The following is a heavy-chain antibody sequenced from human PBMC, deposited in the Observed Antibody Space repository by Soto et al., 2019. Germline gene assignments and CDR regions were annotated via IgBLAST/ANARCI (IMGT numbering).Heavy chain of an antibody. V-gene: IGHV4-59*01. Sequence: PSETLSLTCTVSGGSISSYYWSWIRQPPGKGLEWIGYIYYSGSTNYNPSLKSRVTISVDTSKNQFSLKLSSVTAADTAVYYCAKSLDPSDFDYWGQGTLVTVSS. CDR3: AKSLDPSDFDY. CDR1: GGSISSYY. J-gene: IGHJ4*02. CDR2: IYYSGST.